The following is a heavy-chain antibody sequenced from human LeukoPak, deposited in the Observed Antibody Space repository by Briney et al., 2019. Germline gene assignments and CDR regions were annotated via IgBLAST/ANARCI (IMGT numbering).Heavy chain of an antibody. CDR2: FDPEDGET. Sequence: ASVKVSCKVSGYTLTELSMHWVRQAPGNGLEWMGGFDPEDGETIYAQKFQGRVTMTEDTSTDTAYMELSSLRSEDTAVYYCATEIDSLELTGDWDAFDIWGQGTMVTVSS. CDR1: GYTLTELS. D-gene: IGHD7-27*01. CDR3: ATEIDSLELTGDWDAFDI. J-gene: IGHJ3*02. V-gene: IGHV1-24*01.